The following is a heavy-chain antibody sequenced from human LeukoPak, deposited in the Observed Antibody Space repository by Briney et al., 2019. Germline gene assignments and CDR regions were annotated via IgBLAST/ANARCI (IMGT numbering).Heavy chain of an antibody. CDR1: GYTFTSYY. V-gene: IGHV1-46*01. D-gene: IGHD1-14*01. CDR2: INPSGGST. CDR3: ARDHGEPTRDPYYFDY. Sequence: ASVKVSCTASGYTFTSYYMHWVRPAPGQGLAWMGIINPSGGSTSYAQKFQGRVTMTRDTSTSTVYMELSSLRSEDTAVYYCARDHGEPTRDPYYFDYWGQGTLVTVSS. J-gene: IGHJ4*02.